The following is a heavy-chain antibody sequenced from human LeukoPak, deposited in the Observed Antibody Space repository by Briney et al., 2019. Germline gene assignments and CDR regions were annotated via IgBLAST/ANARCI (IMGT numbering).Heavy chain of an antibody. Sequence: PSETLSLTCAVYGVSFSAYYWSWIRQPPGKGLEWIGEINHSGSTNYSPSLKGRLTISVDTSKNQFSLKLSSVTAADTAVYYCARGYLDDRGDYYYYYMDVWGKGTTVTVSS. V-gene: IGHV4-34*01. J-gene: IGHJ6*03. CDR3: ARGYLDDRGDYYYYYMDV. CDR2: INHSGST. CDR1: GVSFSAYY.